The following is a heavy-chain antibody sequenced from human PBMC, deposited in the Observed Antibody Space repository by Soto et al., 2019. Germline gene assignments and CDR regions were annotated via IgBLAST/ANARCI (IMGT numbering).Heavy chain of an antibody. CDR1: GFTFSDYY. CDR3: ATRTPRDPSEAYCGGDCYSEGYGMDI. J-gene: IGHJ6*02. CDR2: ISSSGSTI. Sequence: GGSLRLSCTASGFTFSDYYMSWIRQAPGKGLEWVSYISSSGSTIYYADSVKGRFTISRDNAKNSLYLQMNSLRAEDTAVYYCATRTPRDPSEAYCGGDCYSEGYGMDIWGQGTTVTVSS. D-gene: IGHD2-21*02. V-gene: IGHV3-11*01.